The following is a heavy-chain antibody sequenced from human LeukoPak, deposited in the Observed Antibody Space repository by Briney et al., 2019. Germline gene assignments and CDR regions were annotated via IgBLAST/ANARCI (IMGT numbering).Heavy chain of an antibody. V-gene: IGHV3-21*01. CDR2: ISSSSSYI. Sequence: GGSLRLSCAASGFTFTSYSMNWVRQAPGKGLEWISSISSSSSYIYYADSVKGRFTISRDNAKNSLYLQMSSLRAEDTAIYYCARLYDILTGAFDYWGQGTLVTVSS. CDR1: GFTFTSYS. D-gene: IGHD3-9*01. CDR3: ARLYDILTGAFDY. J-gene: IGHJ4*02.